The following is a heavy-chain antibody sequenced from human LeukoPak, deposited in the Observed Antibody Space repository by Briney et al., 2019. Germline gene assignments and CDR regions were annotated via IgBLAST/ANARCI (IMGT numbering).Heavy chain of an antibody. CDR1: GFTFSIYS. V-gene: IGHV3-21*01. D-gene: IGHD5-18*01. CDR2: ITSSSNYI. Sequence: GGSLRLSCAASGFTFSIYSMNWVRQAPGKGLEWLSSITSSSNYIYYADSVKGRFTISRDNVQNSLYLQMNSLRAEDTAVYYCAKDPHNIGYSYGWVGLYYFDYWGQGTLVTVSS. J-gene: IGHJ4*02. CDR3: AKDPHNIGYSYGWVGLYYFDY.